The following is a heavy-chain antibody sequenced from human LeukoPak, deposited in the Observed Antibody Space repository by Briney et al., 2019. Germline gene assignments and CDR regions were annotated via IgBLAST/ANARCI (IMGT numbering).Heavy chain of an antibody. V-gene: IGHV1-3*01. CDR2: INAGNGNT. Sequence: ASVKVSCKASGYTFTSYAMHWVRQAPGQGLEWMGWINAGNGNTKYSQKFQGRVTITRDTSASTAYMELSSLRSEDTAVYYCARESSSWSYCDYWGQGILVTVST. J-gene: IGHJ4*02. D-gene: IGHD6-13*01. CDR3: ARESSSWSYCDY. CDR1: GYTFTSYA.